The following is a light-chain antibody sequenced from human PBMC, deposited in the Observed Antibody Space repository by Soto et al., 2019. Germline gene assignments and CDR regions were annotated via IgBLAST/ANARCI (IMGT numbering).Light chain of an antibody. Sequence: QSALTQPPSVSGSPGQSVTISCTGTSTDFVGYNRVSWYQQPPGTAPKLMIYEVSNRPSGVSNRFSGSKSGNTASLTISGLQAEDEADYYCSSYTSSSTLGVVFGGGTQLTVL. CDR1: STDFVGYNR. CDR2: EVS. V-gene: IGLV2-18*02. CDR3: SSYTSSSTLGVV. J-gene: IGLJ2*01.